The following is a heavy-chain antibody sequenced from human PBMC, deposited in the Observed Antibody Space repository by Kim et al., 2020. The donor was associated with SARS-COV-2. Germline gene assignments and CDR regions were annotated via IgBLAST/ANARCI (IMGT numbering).Heavy chain of an antibody. D-gene: IGHD6-19*01. Sequence: SETLSLTCAVYVGSFNAHKWNWIRQPPGKGLEWIGEINYSGDTSYNSSLQGRITLSIDTSKNQFSLKLTSVTAADTAVYYCARGARHLGQSSGWFGPQYYYSYMDVWGKGTTVTVSS. CDR1: VGSFNAHK. CDR2: INYSGDT. CDR3: ARGARHLGQSSGWFGPQYYYSYMDV. J-gene: IGHJ6*03. V-gene: IGHV4-34*01.